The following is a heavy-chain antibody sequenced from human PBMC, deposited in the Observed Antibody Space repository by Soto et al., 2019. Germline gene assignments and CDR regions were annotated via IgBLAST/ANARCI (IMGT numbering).Heavy chain of an antibody. CDR3: AKEIVVVPAAEQGDAFDI. J-gene: IGHJ3*02. CDR1: GFTFSSYA. D-gene: IGHD2-2*01. V-gene: IGHV3-23*01. CDR2: ISSSGRST. Sequence: GGSLRLSCAASGFTFSSYAMSWVRQAPGKGLEWVSAISSSGRSTYYADSVKGRFTISRDNAKNTLYLQMNSLRAEDTAVYYCAKEIVVVPAAEQGDAFDIWGQGTMVTVSS.